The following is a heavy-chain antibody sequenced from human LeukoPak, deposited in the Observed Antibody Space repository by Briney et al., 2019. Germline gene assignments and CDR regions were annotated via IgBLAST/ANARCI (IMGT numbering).Heavy chain of an antibody. CDR2: INTDGTVT. CDR3: ATRQWLAPPPDS. J-gene: IGHJ4*02. CDR1: GFTFSKHW. V-gene: IGHV3-74*01. D-gene: IGHD6-19*01. Sequence: GGPLTLSCAASGFTFSKHWKLWVRHSPGKGRESVSRINTDGTVTNYADYVKGRITVSRDNADNTMFLQMNSVRDEDTAVYYCATRQWLAPPPDSWGQGTPVTVSS.